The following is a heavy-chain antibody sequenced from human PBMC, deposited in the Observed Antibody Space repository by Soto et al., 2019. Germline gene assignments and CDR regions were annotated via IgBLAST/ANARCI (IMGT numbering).Heavy chain of an antibody. CDR1: GYTFTSYD. J-gene: IGHJ6*02. V-gene: IGHV1-8*01. CDR3: ARWTGTTLPYGMDV. CDR2: MNPNSGNT. D-gene: IGHD1-7*01. Sequence: QVQLVQSGAEVKKPGASVKVSCKASGYTFTSYDINWVRQATGQGLEWMGWMNPNSGNTGYAQKFQGRVTMTRNTSISTADMELSSLRSEDTAVYYCARWTGTTLPYGMDVWGQGTTVTVSS.